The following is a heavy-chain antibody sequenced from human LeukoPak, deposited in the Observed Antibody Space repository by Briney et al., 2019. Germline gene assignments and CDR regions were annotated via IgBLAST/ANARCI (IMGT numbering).Heavy chain of an antibody. Sequence: ASVRVSRKASGGTFSSYAISWVRQAPGQGLEWMGGIIPIFGTANYAQKFQGRVTITADKSTSTAYMELSSLRSEDTAVYYCARDKYYDSSVDWFDPWGQGTLVTVSS. CDR2: IIPIFGTA. J-gene: IGHJ5*02. V-gene: IGHV1-69*06. CDR1: GGTFSSYA. CDR3: ARDKYYDSSVDWFDP. D-gene: IGHD3-22*01.